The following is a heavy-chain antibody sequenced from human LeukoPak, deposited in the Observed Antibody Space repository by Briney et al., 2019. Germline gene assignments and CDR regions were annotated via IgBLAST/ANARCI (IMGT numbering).Heavy chain of an antibody. CDR1: GFTFSSYW. D-gene: IGHD3-10*01. CDR2: IKQDGSEK. Sequence: GGSLRLSCAASGFTFSSYWMSWVRQAPGKGLEWVANIKQDGSEKYYVDSVKGRFTISRDNSKNTLYLQMNSLRAEDTAVYYCARDRGYYYGSGSSNDAFDIWGQGTMVTVSS. CDR3: ARDRGYYYGSGSSNDAFDI. V-gene: IGHV3-7*01. J-gene: IGHJ3*02.